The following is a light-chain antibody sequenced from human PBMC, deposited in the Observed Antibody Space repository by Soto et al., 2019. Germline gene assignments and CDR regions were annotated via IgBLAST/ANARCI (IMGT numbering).Light chain of an antibody. CDR1: SSDVGAYNY. CDR2: EVS. J-gene: IGLJ3*02. Sequence: QSVLTQPASVSGSPGQSITISCTGTSSDVGAYNYVSWYQQHSGKAPKLMIYEVSYRPSGVSDRFSGSRSGNTASLTISGLQAEDESDYYCSSYTSSTTWVFGGGTKLTVL. CDR3: SSYTSSTTWV. V-gene: IGLV2-14*01.